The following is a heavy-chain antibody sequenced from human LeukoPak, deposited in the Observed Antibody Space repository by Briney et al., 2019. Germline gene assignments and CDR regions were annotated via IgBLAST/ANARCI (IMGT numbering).Heavy chain of an antibody. CDR1: GFNFGGSA. Sequence: GGSLRLSCAASGFNFGGSAMSWVRQAPGKGLEWVSSISGGSSGAYYADSVKGRLTISRDNSKSTLYLEMNSLRVEDTAVYYCAKRTSEAYFDSWGQGTLVTVSS. V-gene: IGHV3-23*01. J-gene: IGHJ4*02. CDR2: ISGGSSGA. CDR3: AKRTSEAYFDS.